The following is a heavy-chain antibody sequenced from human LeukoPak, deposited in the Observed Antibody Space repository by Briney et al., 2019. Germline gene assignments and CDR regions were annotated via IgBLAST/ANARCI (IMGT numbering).Heavy chain of an antibody. Sequence: GGSLRLSCAASGFTFSSYAMSWVRQAPGKGLEWVSGISTSGGSSSCADSVKGRFTISRDNPRNTLYMQMNSLRAEDTALYYCAIMHPYYDGSGYWVQWGQGTLVTVSS. CDR3: AIMHPYYDGSGYWVQ. CDR1: GFTFSSYA. CDR2: ISTSGGSS. V-gene: IGHV3-23*01. D-gene: IGHD3-22*01. J-gene: IGHJ4*02.